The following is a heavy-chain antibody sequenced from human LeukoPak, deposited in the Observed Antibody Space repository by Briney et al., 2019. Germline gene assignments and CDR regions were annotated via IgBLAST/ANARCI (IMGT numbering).Heavy chain of an antibody. Sequence: GGSLRLSCAASGFTFSNFWMHWVRQAPGMGPVWVSQINPDGTDTLYADSVKGRFTISRDNARNTLYLQMNSLRAEDTAVYYCAKGTNFAFDNWGRGILVTVSS. V-gene: IGHV3-74*01. D-gene: IGHD1-14*01. CDR2: INPDGTDT. CDR3: AKGTNFAFDN. CDR1: GFTFSNFW. J-gene: IGHJ4*02.